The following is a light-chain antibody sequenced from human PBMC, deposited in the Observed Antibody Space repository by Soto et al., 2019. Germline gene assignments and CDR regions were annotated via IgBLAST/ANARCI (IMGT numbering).Light chain of an antibody. CDR2: DNN. V-gene: IGLV1-51*01. CDR3: ATWDSALSAGV. Sequence: QSVLTQPPSMSAAPGQMVAISCSGTSSNIGDNSVSWYQHFPGTAPKVLIYDNNRRPLGIPDRFSGSKSGTSATLTIIGLQTGDEADYYCATWDSALSAGVFGGGTKLTVL. J-gene: IGLJ3*02. CDR1: SSNIGDNS.